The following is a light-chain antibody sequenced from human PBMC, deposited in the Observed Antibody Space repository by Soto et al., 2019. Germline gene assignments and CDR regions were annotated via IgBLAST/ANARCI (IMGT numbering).Light chain of an antibody. CDR3: QQYNNWHPWT. CDR1: QSVSRK. CDR2: GAS. J-gene: IGKJ1*01. Sequence: EILMTQSPATLSVSPGERATLSCRASQSVSRKLAWFQQKPGQAPRLLIYGASTRATGIPARFIGSGSGTEFTLTISSLQSEDFAAYYCQQYNNWHPWTFGQGTKVDIK. V-gene: IGKV3-15*01.